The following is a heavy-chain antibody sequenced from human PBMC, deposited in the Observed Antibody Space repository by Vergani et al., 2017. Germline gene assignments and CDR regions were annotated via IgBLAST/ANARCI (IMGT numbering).Heavy chain of an antibody. D-gene: IGHD6-13*01. CDR1: GFTFDDYA. V-gene: IGHV3-9*01. CDR3: AKGIAAAAYYFDY. J-gene: IGHJ4*02. Sequence: EVQLVESGGGLVQPGRSLRLSCAASGFTFDDYAMQWVRQAPGKGLEWVSGISWNSGSIGYADSVKGRFTISRDNAKNSLYLQMNSLRAEDTALYYCAKGIAAAAYYFDYWGQGTLVTVSS. CDR2: ISWNSGSI.